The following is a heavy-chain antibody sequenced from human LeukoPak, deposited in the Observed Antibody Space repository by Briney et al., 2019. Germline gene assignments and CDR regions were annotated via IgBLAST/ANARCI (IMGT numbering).Heavy chain of an antibody. CDR3: TSGLYYDSWSDLFDY. V-gene: IGHV3-49*04. CDR2: IRRKANGGTT. CDR1: GFTFGDYA. D-gene: IGHD3-3*01. Sequence: GRSLRLSCTASGFTFGDYAMSWVRQAPGKGPEWVGFIRRKANGGTTEYAASVKGRFTISRDDSKSIAYLQMNSLKTQDTAVYYCTSGLYYDSWSDLFDYWGQGTLVTVSS. J-gene: IGHJ4*02.